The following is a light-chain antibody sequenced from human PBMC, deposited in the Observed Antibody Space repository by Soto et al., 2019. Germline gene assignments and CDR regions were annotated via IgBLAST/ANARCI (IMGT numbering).Light chain of an antibody. Sequence: EIVMTQSPGTLSLSPGERATLSCRASQSVSSRLAWYQQKPGQAPRLLIYGASTRATDIPARFSGSGSGTEFTLTISRLEPEDFAVYYCQQYGSSPITFGQGTRLEIK. V-gene: IGKV3-20*01. CDR2: GAS. CDR3: QQYGSSPIT. CDR1: QSVSSR. J-gene: IGKJ5*01.